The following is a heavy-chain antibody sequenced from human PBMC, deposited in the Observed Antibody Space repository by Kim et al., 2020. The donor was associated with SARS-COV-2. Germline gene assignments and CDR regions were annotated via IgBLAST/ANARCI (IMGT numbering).Heavy chain of an antibody. V-gene: IGHV4-31*03. CDR2: IYYSGST. CDR3: ARRYYYDSSGYARIAFDI. Sequence: SETLSLTCTVSGGSISSGGYYWSWIRQHPGKGLEWIGYIYYSGSTYYNPSLKSRVTISVDTSKNQFSLKLSSVTAADTAVYYCARRYYYDSSGYARIAFDIWGQGTMVTVSS. D-gene: IGHD3-22*01. J-gene: IGHJ3*02. CDR1: GGSISSGGYY.